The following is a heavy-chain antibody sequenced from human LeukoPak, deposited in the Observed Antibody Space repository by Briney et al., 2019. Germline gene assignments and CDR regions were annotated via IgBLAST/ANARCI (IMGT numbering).Heavy chain of an antibody. CDR2: IRGKVYGGTT. CDR1: GFMYGDYA. D-gene: IGHD3-9*01. Sequence: GGPLRLSCTACGFMYGDYAMTGVRRAPGKGLEWVGLIRGKVYGGTTEYAASVKGRFTISRDDSKTIAYLQMNSLKIEDTAVYYCTRSALSISTYYYMDVWGKGTTVTVSS. CDR3: TRSALSISTYYYMDV. V-gene: IGHV3-49*04. J-gene: IGHJ6*03.